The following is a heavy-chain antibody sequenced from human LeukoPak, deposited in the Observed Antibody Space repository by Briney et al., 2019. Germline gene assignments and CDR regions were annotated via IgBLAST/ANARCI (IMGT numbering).Heavy chain of an antibody. CDR3: ASLDGYSGYQN. J-gene: IGHJ4*02. V-gene: IGHV4-59*08. CDR1: GASISSYY. CDR2: IYYSGST. Sequence: KPSETLSLTCTVSGASISSYYWSWVRQPPGKGLEWIGYIYYSGSTNYNPSLKSRVTISVDTSKNQFSLKLSSVTAADTAVYYCASLDGYSGYQNWGQGTLVTVSS. D-gene: IGHD5-12*01.